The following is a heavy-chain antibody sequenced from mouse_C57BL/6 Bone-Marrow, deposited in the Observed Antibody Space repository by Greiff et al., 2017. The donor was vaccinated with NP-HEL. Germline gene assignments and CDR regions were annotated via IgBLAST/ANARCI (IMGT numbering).Heavy chain of an antibody. J-gene: IGHJ1*03. CDR2: IYPRSGNT. V-gene: IGHV1-81*01. CDR1: GYTFTSYG. CDR3: ARGYYYGSSWCFDV. D-gene: IGHD1-1*01. Sequence: QVQLQQSGAELARPGASVKLSCKASGYTFTSYGISWVKQRTGQGLEWIGEIYPRSGNTYYNEKFKGKATLTADKSSSTAYMELRSLTSEDSAVYYCARGYYYGSSWCFDVWGTGTTVTVSS.